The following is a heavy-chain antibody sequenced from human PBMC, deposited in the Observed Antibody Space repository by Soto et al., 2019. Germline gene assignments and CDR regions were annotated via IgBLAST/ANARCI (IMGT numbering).Heavy chain of an antibody. CDR3: ARDLGLGDSGPLGY. CDR2: IYYSGST. CDR1: GGSIISGGYY. J-gene: IGHJ4*02. Sequence: SETLSLTCTVSGGSIISGGYYWIWIRQHPGKGLEWIGYIYYSGSTYYNPSLKSRVTISVDTSKNQFSLKLSSVTAADTAVYYCARDLGLGDSGPLGYWGQGTLVTVSS. D-gene: IGHD1-26*01. V-gene: IGHV4-31*03.